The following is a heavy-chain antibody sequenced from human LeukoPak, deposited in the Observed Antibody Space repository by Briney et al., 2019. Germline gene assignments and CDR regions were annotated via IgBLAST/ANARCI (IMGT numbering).Heavy chain of an antibody. CDR3: AREDRTVVDAFDI. Sequence: PSETLSLTCTVSGGSISSYYWTWIRQHPGKGLEWIGYIYYSGSTYYNPSLKSRVTISLDTSKRQFSLKLTSVTAADTAVYYCAREDRTVVDAFDIWGQGTMVTVSS. CDR1: GGSISSYY. D-gene: IGHD4/OR15-4a*01. J-gene: IGHJ3*02. V-gene: IGHV4-59*06. CDR2: IYYSGST.